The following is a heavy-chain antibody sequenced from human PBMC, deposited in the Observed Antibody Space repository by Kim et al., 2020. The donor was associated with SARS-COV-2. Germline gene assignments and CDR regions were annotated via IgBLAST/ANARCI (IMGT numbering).Heavy chain of an antibody. J-gene: IGHJ6*02. V-gene: IGHV1-2*02. Sequence: ASVKVSCKASGYTFTGYYMHWVRQAPGQGLEWMGWINPNSGGTNYAQKFQGRVTMTRDTSISTAYMELSRLRSDDTAVYYCARVSSGAVAGQGDYYYGMDVWGQGTTVTVSS. CDR1: GYTFTGYY. D-gene: IGHD6-19*01. CDR2: INPNSGGT. CDR3: ARVSSGAVAGQGDYYYGMDV.